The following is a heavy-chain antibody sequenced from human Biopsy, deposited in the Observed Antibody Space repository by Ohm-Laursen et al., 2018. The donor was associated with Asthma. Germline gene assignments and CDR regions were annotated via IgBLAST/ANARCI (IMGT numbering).Heavy chain of an antibody. D-gene: IGHD6-6*01. J-gene: IGHJ2*01. CDR2: IYYSGRT. V-gene: IGHV4-39*02. Sequence: SDTLSLTCLVSGDAMSTSGSYWGWIRQSPGKGLEWIGSIYYSGRTYSNPSLESRVTISADTSKNHFSLKVTSVTAADTAVYYCARAVSSSSYWYFDLWGRGDLVTVSS. CDR1: GDAMSTSGSY. CDR3: ARAVSSSSYWYFDL.